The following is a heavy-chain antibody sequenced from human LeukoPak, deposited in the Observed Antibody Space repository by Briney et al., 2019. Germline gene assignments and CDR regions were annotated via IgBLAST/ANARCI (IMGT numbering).Heavy chain of an antibody. D-gene: IGHD3-3*02. CDR3: ARVPAGTIFGVVTHFDH. J-gene: IGHJ4*02. CDR2: MNQDGSEK. V-gene: IGHV3-7*01. Sequence: PGGSLRLSCAASGFTFSNFWLNWVRQGPGKGLEWVAIMNQDGSEKFYADSVKGRFTISRDNAKNSLYLQMNSLRVEDAAVYYCARVPAGTIFGVVTHFDHWGQGTLVTVSS. CDR1: GFTFSNFW.